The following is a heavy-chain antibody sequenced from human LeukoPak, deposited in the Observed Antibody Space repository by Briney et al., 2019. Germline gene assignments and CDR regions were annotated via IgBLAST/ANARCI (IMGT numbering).Heavy chain of an antibody. Sequence: PGGSLRLSCAASGFTFSTYWIHWVRQAPGKGLVWVSRINTDGSTTSYADSVKGRFTISRDNAKSTLYLQMNSLRADDTAVYYCVRDMHGPHDYWGRGTLVTVSA. V-gene: IGHV3-74*01. CDR2: INTDGSTT. D-gene: IGHD2-2*01. CDR3: VRDMHGPHDY. J-gene: IGHJ4*02. CDR1: GFTFSTYW.